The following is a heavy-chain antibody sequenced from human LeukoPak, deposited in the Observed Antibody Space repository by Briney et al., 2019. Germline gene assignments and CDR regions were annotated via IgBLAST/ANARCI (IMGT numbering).Heavy chain of an antibody. V-gene: IGHV1-24*01. D-gene: IGHD1-7*01. CDR1: GYTLTELS. J-gene: IGHJ6*02. CDR2: FDPEDGET. CDR3: ATGGITGTIIYYYYGMDV. Sequence: ASVKVSCKVSGYTLTELSMHWVRQAPGKGLEWMGGFDPEDGETIYAQKFQGRVTMTEATSTDTAYMELSSLRSEDTAVYYCATGGITGTIIYYYYGMDVWGQGTTVTVSS.